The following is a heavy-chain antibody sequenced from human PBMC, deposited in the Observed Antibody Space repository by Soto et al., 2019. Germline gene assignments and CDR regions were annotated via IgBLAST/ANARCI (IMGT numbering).Heavy chain of an antibody. CDR1: GFTVSSNY. CDR3: ARGGSSWSFDY. Sequence: PGGSLRLSCAASGFTVSSNYMSWVRQAPGKGLQWVSVIYSSGRTYYADSVKGRFTISRDNSKNTLYLQMNSLRAEDTAVYYCARGGSSWSFDYWGQGTLVTVSS. D-gene: IGHD6-13*01. CDR2: IYSSGRT. V-gene: IGHV3-53*01. J-gene: IGHJ4*02.